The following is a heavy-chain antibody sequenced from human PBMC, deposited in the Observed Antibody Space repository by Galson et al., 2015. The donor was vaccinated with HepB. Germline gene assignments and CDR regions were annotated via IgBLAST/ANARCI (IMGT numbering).Heavy chain of an antibody. CDR3: ARDWGIAVAGTWWFDP. CDR2: ISSSSDYI. J-gene: IGHJ5*02. V-gene: IGHV3-21*01. D-gene: IGHD6-19*01. Sequence: SLRLSCAASGFTFNNYNMNWVRQAPGKGLEWVSSISSSSDYIYYADSVKGRFTISRDNAKNSLYLQMSSLRAEDTAMYYCARDWGIAVAGTWWFDPRGQGTLVTVSS. CDR1: GFTFNNYN.